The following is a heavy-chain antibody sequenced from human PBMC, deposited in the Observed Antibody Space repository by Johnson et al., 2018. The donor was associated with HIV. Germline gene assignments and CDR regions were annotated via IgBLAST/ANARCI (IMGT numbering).Heavy chain of an antibody. Sequence: QVQLVESGGGVVQPGRSVRLSCAASGLSFSDYGMHWVRQAPGKGLEWVAVISFDGSNEYYTDSVKGRFTISRDNSKNTLYLQMNSRRAEDTAIYYCVRGRIGMTGVDLRGGAFDIWGQGTTVTVSS. J-gene: IGHJ3*02. V-gene: IGHV3-30*04. CDR3: VRGRIGMTGVDLRGGAFDI. D-gene: IGHD3-22*01. CDR2: ISFDGSNE. CDR1: GLSFSDYG.